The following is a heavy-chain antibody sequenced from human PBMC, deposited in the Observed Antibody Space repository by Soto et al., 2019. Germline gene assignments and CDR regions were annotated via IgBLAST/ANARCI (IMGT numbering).Heavy chain of an antibody. Sequence: SETLSLTCTVSGGSISSYYWSWIRQPPGKGLEWIGYIYYSGSTNYNPSLKSRVTISVDTSKNQFSLKLSSVTAADTAVYYCARDFRGYCSGGSSNWFDPWGQGTLVTVSS. CDR2: IYYSGST. D-gene: IGHD2-15*01. J-gene: IGHJ5*02. V-gene: IGHV4-59*01. CDR3: ARDFRGYCSGGSSNWFDP. CDR1: GGSISSYY.